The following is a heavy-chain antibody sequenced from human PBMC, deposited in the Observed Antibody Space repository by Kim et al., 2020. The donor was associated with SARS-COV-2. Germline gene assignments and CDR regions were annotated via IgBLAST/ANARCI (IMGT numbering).Heavy chain of an antibody. CDR1: GYSFTSYW. V-gene: IGHV5-10-1*01. Sequence: GESLKISCKGSGYSFTSYWISWVRQMPGKGLEWMGRIDPSDSYTNYSPSFQGHVTISADKSISTAYLQWSSLKASDTAMYYCARHIPPWLAAAGRVDYWFDPWGQGTLVTVSS. D-gene: IGHD6-13*01. CDR2: IDPSDSYT. CDR3: ARHIPPWLAAAGRVDYWFDP. J-gene: IGHJ5*02.